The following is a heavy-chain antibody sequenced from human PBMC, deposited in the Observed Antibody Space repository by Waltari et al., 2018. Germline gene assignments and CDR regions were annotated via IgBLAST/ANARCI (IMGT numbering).Heavy chain of an antibody. CDR2: IRYDGSNK. V-gene: IGHV3-30*02. D-gene: IGHD6-19*01. CDR1: GFTFSSYG. J-gene: IGHJ4*02. CDR3: AKDPRQWLVLDY. Sequence: QVQLVESGGGVVQPGGSLRLSCAASGFTFSSYGMHWVRQAPGKGLEWVAFIRYDGSNKYYADSVKGRFTISRDNSKNTLYLQMNSLRAEDTAVYYCAKDPRQWLVLDYWGQGTLVTVSS.